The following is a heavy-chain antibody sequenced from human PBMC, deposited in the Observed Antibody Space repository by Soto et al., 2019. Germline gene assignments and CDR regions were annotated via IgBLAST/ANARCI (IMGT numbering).Heavy chain of an antibody. V-gene: IGHV1-3*01. CDR2: INPDNGNT. Sequence: QVQLVQSGAEVKKPGASVKISCKASGYTFTRYTMNWVRQAPGQRLEWMGWINPDNGNTKSSQKFQDRVIITRDTSESTAYMDLSSLRSDDAAVYYCARVIATGQLAPWGQGTLVTVSS. J-gene: IGHJ5*02. CDR3: ARVIATGQLAP. D-gene: IGHD2-15*01. CDR1: GYTFTRYT.